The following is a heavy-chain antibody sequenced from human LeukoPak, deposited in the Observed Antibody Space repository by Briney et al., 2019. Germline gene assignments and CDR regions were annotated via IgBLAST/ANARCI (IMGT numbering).Heavy chain of an antibody. D-gene: IGHD3-16*02. CDR1: GFTFGDYA. CDR2: IRQDGSEK. Sequence: GGSLRLSCTASGFTFGDYAMSWVRQSPGKGLEWVANIRQDGSEKHYVDSVKGRFTISRDNAKNSLYLQMNGLRAEDTAVYYCASNRYGSYDYWGQGTLVTVSS. V-gene: IGHV3-7*01. J-gene: IGHJ4*02. CDR3: ASNRYGSYDY.